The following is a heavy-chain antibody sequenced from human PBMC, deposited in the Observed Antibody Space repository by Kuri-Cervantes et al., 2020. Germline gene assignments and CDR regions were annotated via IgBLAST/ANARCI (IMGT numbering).Heavy chain of an antibody. V-gene: IGHV3-9*01. CDR2: ISWNSGSI. Sequence: SLKISCAASGFTFDDYAMHWVRQAPGKGLEWVSGISWNSGSIGYADSVEGRFTISGDNAKNSLYLQMNSLRAEDTALYYCAKDGGKGPPWGQGTLVTVSS. D-gene: IGHD3-16*01. CDR3: AKDGGKGPP. J-gene: IGHJ5*02. CDR1: GFTFDDYA.